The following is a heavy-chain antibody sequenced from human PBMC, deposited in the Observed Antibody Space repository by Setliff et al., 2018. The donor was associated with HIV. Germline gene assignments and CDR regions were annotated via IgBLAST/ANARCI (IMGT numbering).Heavy chain of an antibody. Sequence: ETLSLTCATSGFTFDRYWMSWVRQAPGKGLEWVANIKHDGSEKFYVDSVKGRFTVSRDNVDKSISLQMNNLTAEDTAIYYCAREPSIAASDTFGWFDPWGQGTLVTVSS. CDR2: IKHDGSEK. CDR1: GFTFDRYW. J-gene: IGHJ5*02. D-gene: IGHD6-13*01. CDR3: AREPSIAASDTFGWFDP. V-gene: IGHV3-7*03.